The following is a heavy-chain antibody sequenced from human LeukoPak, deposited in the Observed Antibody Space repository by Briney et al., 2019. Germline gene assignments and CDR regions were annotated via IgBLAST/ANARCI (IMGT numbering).Heavy chain of an antibody. CDR1: GYSFNTYW. J-gene: IGHJ4*02. D-gene: IGHD2-15*01. V-gene: IGHV5-51*01. Sequence: GESLKISCKGSGYSFNTYWIGWVRQMPGKGLERMGIIYPGYSYTRYSPSFEGQVTISADKSISTAYLQWSSLKASDTAMYYCATGGYCSGGSCYSFFDYWGQGTLVTVSS. CDR3: ATGGYCSGGSCYSFFDY. CDR2: IYPGYSYT.